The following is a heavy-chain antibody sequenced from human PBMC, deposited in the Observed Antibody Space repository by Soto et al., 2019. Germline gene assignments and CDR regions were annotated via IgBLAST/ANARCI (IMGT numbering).Heavy chain of an antibody. V-gene: IGHV4-59*01. CDR1: GGSMSPFY. D-gene: IGHD3-3*01. CDR2: IYYSGNT. CDR3: ARGVYDYWSGYYAGSGLDV. J-gene: IGHJ6*02. Sequence: SETLSLTCSVSGGSMSPFYWSLIRQSPRKGLEWIGYIYYSGNTNYNPSLKSRVTISVDTSKDQFSLRLSSVTAADSAVYYCARGVYDYWSGYYAGSGLDVWGQGTTVTVSS.